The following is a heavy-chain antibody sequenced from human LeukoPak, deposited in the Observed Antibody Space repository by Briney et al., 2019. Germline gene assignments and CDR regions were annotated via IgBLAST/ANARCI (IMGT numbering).Heavy chain of an antibody. Sequence: PGGSLRLSCAASGLTVTSNYMSWVRQAPGKGLEWISVIYGDGRIHYADSVKGRFTISRDDSKNTLYLQMNSLRAEDTAVYYCARESGYSYGLAGFFDYWGQGTLVTVSS. CDR1: GLTVTSNY. D-gene: IGHD5-18*01. J-gene: IGHJ4*02. CDR2: IYGDGRI. V-gene: IGHV3-53*01. CDR3: ARESGYSYGLAGFFDY.